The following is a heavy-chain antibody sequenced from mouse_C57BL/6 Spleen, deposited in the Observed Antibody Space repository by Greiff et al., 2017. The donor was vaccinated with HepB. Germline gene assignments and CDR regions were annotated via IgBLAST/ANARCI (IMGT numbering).Heavy chain of an antibody. CDR3: TYYGNYAYYFDY. CDR1: GFNIKDYY. J-gene: IGHJ2*01. D-gene: IGHD2-1*01. CDR2: IDPEDGDT. Sequence: EVQLQQSGAELVRPGASVKLSCTASGFNIKDYYMHWVKQRPEQGLEWIGRIDPEDGDTEYAPKFQGKATMTADTSSNTAYLQLSSLTSEDTAVYYCTYYGNYAYYFDYWGQGTTLTVSS. V-gene: IGHV14-1*01.